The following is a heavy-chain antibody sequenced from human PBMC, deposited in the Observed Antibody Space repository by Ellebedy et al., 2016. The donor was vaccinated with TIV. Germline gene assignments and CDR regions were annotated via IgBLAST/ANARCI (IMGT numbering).Heavy chain of an antibody. J-gene: IGHJ4*02. CDR2: LGSYNDNT. D-gene: IGHD3-10*01. V-gene: IGHV1-18*04. Sequence: ASVKVSCKASGYTSTTNGISWVRPAARQGLEWMGWLGSYNDNTKYAQKFLGRGNMTRATSISTAYMELKRLRSDDTAEYYCATSGVVTMVRGAIDYWGQGTVVTVSS. CDR3: ATSGVVTMVRGAIDY. CDR1: GYTSTTNG.